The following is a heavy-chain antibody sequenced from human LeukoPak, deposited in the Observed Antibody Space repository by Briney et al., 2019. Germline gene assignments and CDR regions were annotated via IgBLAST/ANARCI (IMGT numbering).Heavy chain of an antibody. J-gene: IGHJ5*02. V-gene: IGHV1-2*02. D-gene: IGHD5-24*01. Sequence: ASVKVSCKASGYTFTGYYMHWVRQAPGQGLEWMGWINPNSGGTNYAQKFQGRVTMTRDTSISTAYMELSRLRSDDTAVYYCARGGEMATISYNWFDPLGQGTLVTVSS. CDR2: INPNSGGT. CDR3: ARGGEMATISYNWFDP. CDR1: GYTFTGYY.